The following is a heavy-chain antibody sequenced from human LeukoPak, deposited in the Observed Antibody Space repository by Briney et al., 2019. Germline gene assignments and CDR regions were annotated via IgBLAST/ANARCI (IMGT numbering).Heavy chain of an antibody. V-gene: IGHV3-30-3*01. CDR1: GLTFSYYT. Sequence: GGSLRLSCAASGLTFSYYTMHWVRQAPGKGLEWVAVISYDGSNEYYADSVKGRFTISRDNSKNTLYLQMNSLRVEDTAVYYCARVLNYYDSSGYYFSYWGQGNLVTVSS. CDR2: ISYDGSNE. CDR3: ARVLNYYDSSGYYFSY. D-gene: IGHD3-22*01. J-gene: IGHJ4*02.